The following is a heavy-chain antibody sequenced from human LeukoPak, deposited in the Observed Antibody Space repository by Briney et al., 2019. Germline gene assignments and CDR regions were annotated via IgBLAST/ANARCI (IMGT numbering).Heavy chain of an antibody. V-gene: IGHV2-5*02. J-gene: IGHJ6*04. D-gene: IGHD3-22*01. Sequence: ESGPTLVKPTQTLTLTCTFSGFSLSTSGVGVGWIRQPPGKALEWLALIYWDDDKRYSPSLKSRLTITKDTSKNQVVLTMTNMDPVDTATYYCAQAAIHYYDSSGYPDVWGKGTTVTVSS. CDR2: IYWDDDK. CDR1: GFSLSTSGVG. CDR3: AQAAIHYYDSSGYPDV.